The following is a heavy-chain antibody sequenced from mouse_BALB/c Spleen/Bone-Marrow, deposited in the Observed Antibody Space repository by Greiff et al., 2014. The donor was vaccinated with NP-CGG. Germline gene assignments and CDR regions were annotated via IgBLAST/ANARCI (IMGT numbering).Heavy chain of an antibody. Sequence: LMESGASVKLSCKASGYTFTEYIIHWVKQRSGQGLEWIGWFYPGSGSIKYNEKFKDKATLTADKSSSTVYMELSRLTSEDSAVYFCARHESYGNYLYFDVWGAGTTVTVSS. V-gene: IGHV1-62-2*01. D-gene: IGHD2-10*02. CDR2: FYPGSGSI. J-gene: IGHJ1*01. CDR1: GYTFTEYI. CDR3: ARHESYGNYLYFDV.